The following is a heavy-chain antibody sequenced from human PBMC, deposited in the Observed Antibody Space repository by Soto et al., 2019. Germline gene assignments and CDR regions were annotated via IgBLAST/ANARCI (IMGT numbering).Heavy chain of an antibody. D-gene: IGHD6-25*01. CDR1: GGSLSGYY. Sequence: PSETLSLTCAVDGGSLSGYYWSWIRQPPGKGLEWIGEINHSGSTNYNPSLKSRVTISVDTSKNQFSLKLSSVTAADTAVYYCASKADYYYSMDVWGKGTTVTVSS. J-gene: IGHJ6*03. V-gene: IGHV4-34*01. CDR3: ASKADYYYSMDV. CDR2: INHSGST.